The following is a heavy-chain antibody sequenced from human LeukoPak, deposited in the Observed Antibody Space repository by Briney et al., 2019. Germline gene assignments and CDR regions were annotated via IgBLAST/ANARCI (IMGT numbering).Heavy chain of an antibody. CDR3: AKGRALEVVAAFNY. Sequence: GGSLRLSWAASGFTFSSYAMGWVRQAPGKGRGWDSAISGSGANTYYADSVKGRFTISRDNSSNTLYLQMNSLRADDAAVYYCAKGRALEVVAAFNYWGQGAVVTVSS. D-gene: IGHD2-15*01. CDR2: ISGSGANT. V-gene: IGHV3-23*01. CDR1: GFTFSSYA. J-gene: IGHJ4*02.